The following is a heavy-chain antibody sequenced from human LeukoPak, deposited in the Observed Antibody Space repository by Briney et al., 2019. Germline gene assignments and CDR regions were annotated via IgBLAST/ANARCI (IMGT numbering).Heavy chain of an antibody. Sequence: SETLSLTCTVSGDSISTYYWSWIRQPPGKGLEWIGYIYYSGSTNYNPSLKSRVTISVDTSKNQFSLKPSSVTAADTAVYYCARQWDTAMTYVDTWGQGILVTVSS. CDR2: IYYSGST. CDR1: GDSISTYY. CDR3: ARQWDTAMTYVDT. J-gene: IGHJ5*02. V-gene: IGHV4-59*08. D-gene: IGHD5-18*01.